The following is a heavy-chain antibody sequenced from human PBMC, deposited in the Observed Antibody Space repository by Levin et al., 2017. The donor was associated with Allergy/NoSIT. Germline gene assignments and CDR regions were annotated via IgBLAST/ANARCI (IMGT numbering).Heavy chain of an antibody. Sequence: GASVKVSCKASGGTFSSYAISWVRQAPGQGLEWMGGIIPIFGTANYAQKFQGRVTITADESTSTAYMELSSLRSEDTAVYYCAREGGILQTFDYWGQGTLVTVSS. D-gene: IGHD4-11*01. J-gene: IGHJ4*02. V-gene: IGHV1-69*13. CDR3: AREGGILQTFDY. CDR2: IIPIFGTA. CDR1: GGTFSSYA.